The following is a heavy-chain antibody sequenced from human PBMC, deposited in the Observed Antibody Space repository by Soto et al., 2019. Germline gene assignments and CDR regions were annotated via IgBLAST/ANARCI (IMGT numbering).Heavy chain of an antibody. J-gene: IGHJ3*02. D-gene: IGHD5-12*01. Sequence: VQLLESGGGLVQPGGSLRLSCAASGFTFSTYTMSWVRQAPGKGLEWVSGTSASGDRTYYAESVKGRFTISRDNSKNTLYLQMNTLRAEDTAVYYCAKDRGSGYSGYEEYAFDIWGQGTVVTVSA. CDR3: AKDRGSGYSGYEEYAFDI. CDR2: TSASGDRT. CDR1: GFTFSTYT. V-gene: IGHV3-23*01.